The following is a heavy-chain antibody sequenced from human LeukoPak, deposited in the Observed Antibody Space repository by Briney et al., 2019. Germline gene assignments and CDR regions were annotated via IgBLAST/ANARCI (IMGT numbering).Heavy chain of an antibody. D-gene: IGHD3-3*01. V-gene: IGHV1-18*01. CDR3: ARTTQTYDLLSGSDLGY. J-gene: IGHJ4*02. CDR2: ISANSGKT. CDR1: GFTFTSFG. Sequence: ASVKVSCKASGFTFTSFGFTWVRQAPGQGLEWVGWISANSGKTDYAQTLEGRVTMTTDSSTSTAYMDLRSLRSDDTAMYYCARTTQTYDLLSGSDLGYWGQGTLVTVSS.